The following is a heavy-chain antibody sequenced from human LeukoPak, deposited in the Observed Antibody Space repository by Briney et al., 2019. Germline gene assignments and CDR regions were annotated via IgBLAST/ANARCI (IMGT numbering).Heavy chain of an antibody. J-gene: IGHJ6*03. CDR1: GFTFGDSG. V-gene: IGHV3-20*04. D-gene: IGHD4-17*01. CDR2: IRSNGGST. Sequence: GGSLRLSCAASGFTFGDSGMSWVRQVPGKGLEWVSGIRSNGGSTGCADSVKGRFTISRDNAKNSLYLQMSSLRAEDTALYYCARDSRDYRDYPDFYYYYYMDVWGKGTTVTVSS. CDR3: ARDSRDYRDYPDFYYYYYMDV.